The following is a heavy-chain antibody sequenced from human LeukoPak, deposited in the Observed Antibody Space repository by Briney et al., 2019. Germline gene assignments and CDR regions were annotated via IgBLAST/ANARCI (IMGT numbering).Heavy chain of an antibody. CDR3: ARQAYYYVMDV. V-gene: IGHV4-59*08. CDR2: IYYSGST. J-gene: IGHJ6*02. Sequence: SETLSLTCTVSGGSISSYYWSWIRQPPGKELEWIGYIYYSGSTNYNPSLKSRVTISVDTSKNQFSLKLSSVTAADTAVYYCARQAYYYVMDVWGQGTTVTVSS. CDR1: GGSISSYY.